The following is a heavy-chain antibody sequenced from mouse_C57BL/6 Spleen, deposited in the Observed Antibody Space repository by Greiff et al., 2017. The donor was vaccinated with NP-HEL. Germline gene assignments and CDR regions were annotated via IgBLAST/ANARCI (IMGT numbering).Heavy chain of an antibody. CDR3: ARWGNFGYFDV. V-gene: IGHV1-76*01. Sequence: QVQLKESGAELVRPGASVKLSCKASGYTFTDYYINWVKQRPGQGLEWIARIYPGSGNTYYNEKFKGKATLTAEKSSSTAYMQLSSLTSEDSAVYFCARWGNFGYFDVWGTGTTVTVSS. J-gene: IGHJ1*03. CDR1: GYTFTDYY. CDR2: IYPGSGNT. D-gene: IGHD2-1*01.